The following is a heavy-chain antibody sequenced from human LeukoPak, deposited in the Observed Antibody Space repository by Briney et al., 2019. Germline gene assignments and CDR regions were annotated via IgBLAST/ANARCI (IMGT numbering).Heavy chain of an antibody. CDR2: ISAYSGNT. Sequence: ASVKVSCKASGYTFTSYGISWVRQAPGQGLEWMGWISAYSGNTNYAQKLQGRVTITADESTSTAYMELSSLRSEDTAVYYCARSYYYDSSGVSTWGQGTLVTVSS. CDR3: ARSYYYDSSGVST. D-gene: IGHD3-22*01. V-gene: IGHV1-18*01. J-gene: IGHJ5*02. CDR1: GYTFTSYG.